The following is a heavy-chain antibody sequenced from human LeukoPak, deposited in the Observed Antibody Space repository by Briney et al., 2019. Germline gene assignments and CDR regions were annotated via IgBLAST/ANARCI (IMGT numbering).Heavy chain of an antibody. J-gene: IGHJ4*02. V-gene: IGHV4-59*12. CDR2: IYYSGST. D-gene: IGHD4-17*01. CDR3: ARLGYGDYHPLDY. Sequence: PSETLSLTCTVSGGSISSYYWSWIRQPPGKGLEWIGYIYYSGSTNYNPSLKSRVTISVDTSKNQFSLKLSSVTAADTAVYYCARLGYGDYHPLDYWGQGTLVTVSS. CDR1: GGSISSYY.